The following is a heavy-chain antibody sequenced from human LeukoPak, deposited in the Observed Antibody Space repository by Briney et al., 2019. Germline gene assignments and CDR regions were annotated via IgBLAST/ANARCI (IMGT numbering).Heavy chain of an antibody. D-gene: IGHD3-22*01. CDR1: GFTFSTYA. V-gene: IGHV3-23*01. J-gene: IGHJ4*02. Sequence: GGSLRLSCATSGFTFSTYAMSLVRQAPGKGLEWVSASSGSGGSTYYADSVKGRFTISRDNSKNTLYLQMNSLRAEDTAVYYCAKADYYDSSGYYEDYWGQGTLVTVSS. CDR2: SSGSGGST. CDR3: AKADYYDSSGYYEDY.